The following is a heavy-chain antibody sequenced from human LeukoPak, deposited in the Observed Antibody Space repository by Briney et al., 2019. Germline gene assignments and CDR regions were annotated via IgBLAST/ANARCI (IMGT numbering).Heavy chain of an antibody. Sequence: ASVRVSSTASVYTFTTYFMHWGREAPGQGRGWMGIINPGGGTTTYAQKFQGRVTMTRDTSTSTVYMELSSLRSQDTAVYYCARGERSYGMDVWGQGVLVTVSS. V-gene: IGHV1-46*01. J-gene: IGHJ6*02. CDR3: ARGERSYGMDV. CDR2: INPGGGTT. CDR1: VYTFTTYF.